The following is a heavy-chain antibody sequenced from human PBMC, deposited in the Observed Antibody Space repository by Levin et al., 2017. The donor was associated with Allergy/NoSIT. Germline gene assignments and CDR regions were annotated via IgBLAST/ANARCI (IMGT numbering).Heavy chain of an antibody. V-gene: IGHV1-46*03. CDR1: GYTFISYF. Sequence: GASVKVSCKASGYTFISYFIHWVRQAPGQGLEWVGIINPSSGSTTYAQKFQGRVTMTRDTSTSTVYMELSSLRSEDTAVYYCARGGSSSWYAWFDPWGQGTLVTVSS. CDR3: ARGGSSSWYAWFDP. J-gene: IGHJ5*02. CDR2: INPSSGST. D-gene: IGHD6-13*01.